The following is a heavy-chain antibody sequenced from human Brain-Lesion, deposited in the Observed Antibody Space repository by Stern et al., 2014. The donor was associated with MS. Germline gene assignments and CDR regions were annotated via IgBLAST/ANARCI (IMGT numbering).Heavy chain of an antibody. CDR2: IYHLGIT. J-gene: IGHJ4*02. CDR3: ARQHCTSINCEKYYFDY. CDR1: GDSITSNNW. Sequence: QVQLQESGPGLVKPSGTLSLTCAVSGDSITSNNWGSGVRQSTGKGLEWLGEIYHLGITNSTPSLHIRVTISAYKSKNQFSLKLTSVTAAATALYYCARQHCTSINCEKYYFDYWGQGFMVIVSS. V-gene: IGHV4-4*02. D-gene: IGHD2-2*01.